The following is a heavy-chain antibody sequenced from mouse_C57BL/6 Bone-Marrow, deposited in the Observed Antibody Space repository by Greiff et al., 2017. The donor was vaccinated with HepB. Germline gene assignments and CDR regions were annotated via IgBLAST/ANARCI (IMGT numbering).Heavy chain of an antibody. V-gene: IGHV5-9-1*02. CDR1: GFTFSSYA. D-gene: IGHD2-3*01. Sequence: DVHLVESGEGLVKPGGSLKLSCAASGFTFSSYAMSWVRQTPEKRLEWVAYISSGGDYIYYTDTVKGRFTISRDNARNTLYLQMSSLTSEDTAMYYCTREGGGYSWFAYWGQGTLVTVSA. J-gene: IGHJ3*01. CDR3: TREGGGYSWFAY. CDR2: ISSGGDYI.